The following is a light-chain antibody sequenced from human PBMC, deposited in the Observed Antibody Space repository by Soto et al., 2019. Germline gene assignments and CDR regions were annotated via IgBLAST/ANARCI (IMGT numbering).Light chain of an antibody. V-gene: IGKV1-39*01. CDR2: SAS. CDR3: KQSYNSPQT. J-gene: IGKJ4*02. Sequence: DIQMTQSPSYMSPSIRDTITLTCSASQDINVYLNWYQQKPGEVNKLLIYSASTLHSGVPSRFTGSGSETDFTLTISSLQPEDFATYSCKQSYNSPQTVGSGNKVDIK. CDR1: QDINVY.